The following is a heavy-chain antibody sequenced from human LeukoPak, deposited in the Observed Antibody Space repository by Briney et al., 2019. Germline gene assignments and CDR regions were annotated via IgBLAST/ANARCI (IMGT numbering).Heavy chain of an antibody. J-gene: IGHJ5*02. CDR1: GGSISSGGYY. CDR3: ARGSIAAAGIAAFDP. CDR2: IYYSGST. Sequence: PSETLSLTCTVSGGSISSGGYYWSWFRQHPGKGLEWIGYIYYSGSTYYNPSLKSRVTISVDASKNQFSLKLSSVTAADTAVYYCARGSIAAAGIAAFDPWGQGTLVTVSS. V-gene: IGHV4-31*03. D-gene: IGHD6-13*01.